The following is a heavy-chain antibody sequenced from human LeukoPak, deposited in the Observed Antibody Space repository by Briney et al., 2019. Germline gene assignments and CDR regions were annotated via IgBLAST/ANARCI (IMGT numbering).Heavy chain of an antibody. J-gene: IGHJ4*02. D-gene: IGHD3-22*01. CDR3: ARDSSGSRTFDY. CDR2: ISAYNGNT. Sequence: ASVKVSCKASGYTFTSYGISWVGPAPGQELEWMGWISAYNGNTNYAQKLQGRVTMTTDTYTSTAYMELRSLRSDDTAVYYCARDSSGSRTFDYWGQGTLVTVSS. V-gene: IGHV1-18*01. CDR1: GYTFTSYG.